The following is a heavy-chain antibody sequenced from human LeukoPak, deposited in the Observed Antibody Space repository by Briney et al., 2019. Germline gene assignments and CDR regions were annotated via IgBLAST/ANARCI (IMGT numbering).Heavy chain of an antibody. V-gene: IGHV3-30*18. J-gene: IGHJ4*02. CDR2: ISYDGSNK. CDR1: GFTFSSYG. Sequence: GGSLRLSCAASGFTFSSYGMHWVRQAPGTGLEWVAVISYDGSNKYYADSVKGRFTISRDNSKSTLYLQMNSLRAEDTAVYYCAKGERYCSSTSCLGTFDYWGQGTLVTVSS. D-gene: IGHD2-2*01. CDR3: AKGERYCSSTSCLGTFDY.